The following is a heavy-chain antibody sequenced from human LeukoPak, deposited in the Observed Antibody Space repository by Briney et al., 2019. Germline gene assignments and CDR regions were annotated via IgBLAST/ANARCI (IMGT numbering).Heavy chain of an antibody. D-gene: IGHD3-10*01. J-gene: IGHJ6*02. CDR2: IYTSGST. Sequence: PSETLSLTCTVYGGSISSYYWSWIRQPAGKGLEWIGRIYTSGSTNYNPSLKSRVTVSVDTSKNQFSLKLSSVTAADTAVYYCARGLVRGGENIYYYYGMDVWGQGTTVTVSS. V-gene: IGHV4-4*07. CDR3: ARGLVRGGENIYYYYGMDV. CDR1: GGSISSYY.